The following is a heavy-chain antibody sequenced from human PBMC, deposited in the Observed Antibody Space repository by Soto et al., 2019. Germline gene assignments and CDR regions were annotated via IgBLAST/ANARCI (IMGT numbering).Heavy chain of an antibody. V-gene: IGHV3-30*03. CDR2: ISYDGSNK. CDR3: XXXXXXXXXXXXXXXDV. Sequence: QVQLVESGGGVVQPGRSLRLSCAASGFTFSSYGMXXXXXXXXXXXXXXXFISYDGSNKYYADSVKGRFTISRDNSKXXXXXXXXXXXXXXXXXXXXXXXXXXXXXXXXXXXDVWGQGTTVTVSS. CDR1: GFTFSSYG. J-gene: IGHJ6*02.